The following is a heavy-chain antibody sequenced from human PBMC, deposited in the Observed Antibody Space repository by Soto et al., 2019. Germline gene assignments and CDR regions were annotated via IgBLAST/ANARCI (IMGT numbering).Heavy chain of an antibody. CDR2: INIYSVDA. Sequence: QVRLEQSGPEVKKTGASVKVSCKASGYTFTSYGISWVRQAPGQGLEWMGWINIYSVDANYAQSLQYKVTMTRDTSTNTVYMEMRTLRSDDTAVYYCARALYYYDNSGLAYWGQGTLVTVSS. J-gene: IGHJ4*02. V-gene: IGHV1-18*01. CDR3: ARALYYYDNSGLAY. D-gene: IGHD3-22*01. CDR1: GYTFTSYG.